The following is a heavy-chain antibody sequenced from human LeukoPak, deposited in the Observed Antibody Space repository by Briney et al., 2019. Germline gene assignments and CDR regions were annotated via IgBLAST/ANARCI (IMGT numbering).Heavy chain of an antibody. CDR1: GGSISSYY. V-gene: IGHV4-59*01. Sequence: PSETLSLTCTVSGGSISSYYWSWIRQPPGKGLKWIGYIYYSGSTNYNPSLKSRVTISVDTSKNQFSLKLSSVTAADTAVYYCARDGGIGGYFDYWGQGTLVTVSS. D-gene: IGHD3-16*01. J-gene: IGHJ4*02. CDR2: IYYSGST. CDR3: ARDGGIGGYFDY.